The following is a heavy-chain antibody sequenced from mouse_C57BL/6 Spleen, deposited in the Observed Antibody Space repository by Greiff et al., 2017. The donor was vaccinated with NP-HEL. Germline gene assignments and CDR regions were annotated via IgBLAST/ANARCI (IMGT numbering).Heavy chain of an antibody. D-gene: IGHD4-1*02. Sequence: VQLQQPGAELVKPGASVKLSCKASGYTFTSYWMHWVKQRPGQGLEWIGMIHPNSGSTNYNEKFKSKATLTVDKSSSTAYMQLSSLTSEDSAVYYCARDGNWDYAMDYWGQGTSVTVSA. CDR2: IHPNSGST. CDR1: GYTFTSYW. CDR3: ARDGNWDYAMDY. J-gene: IGHJ4*01. V-gene: IGHV1-64*01.